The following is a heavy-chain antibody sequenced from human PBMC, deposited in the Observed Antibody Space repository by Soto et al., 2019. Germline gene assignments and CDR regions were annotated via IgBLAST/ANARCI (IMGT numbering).Heavy chain of an antibody. J-gene: IGHJ6*03. CDR1: GYTFTNYY. V-gene: IGHV1-46*03. D-gene: IGHD4-17*01. Sequence: QVQLVQSGAEVKKPGASVKVSCKASGYTFTNYYIHSVRQAPGQGLEWMGIINPSGGSTSYAQKFQGTVTMTRDTSTSTVYMELSSLRSEDTAMYYCTKGSLTVTTHYMDVWGKGTTVTVSS. CDR2: INPSGGST. CDR3: TKGSLTVTTHYMDV.